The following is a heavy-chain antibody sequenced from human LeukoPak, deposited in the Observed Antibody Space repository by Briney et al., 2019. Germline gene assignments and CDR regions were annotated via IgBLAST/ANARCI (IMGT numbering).Heavy chain of an antibody. V-gene: IGHV4-38-2*02. J-gene: IGHJ5*02. D-gene: IGHD2-2*01. Sequence: SETLSLTCTVSGYSISSGYYWGWIRQPPGKGLEWIGNIYHSGSTYSNPSLKSRVTISVDTSKNQFSLKLSSVTAADTAVYYCARDRVGSSFDPWGQGTLVTVSS. CDR1: GYSISSGYY. CDR3: ARDRVGSSFDP. CDR2: IYHSGST.